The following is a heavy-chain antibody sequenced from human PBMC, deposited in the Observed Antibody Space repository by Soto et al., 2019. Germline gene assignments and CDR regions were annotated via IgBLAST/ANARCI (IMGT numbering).Heavy chain of an antibody. CDR2: IIPILGIA. CDR3: ARDQQQWLFDY. Sequence: QVQLVQSGAEVKKPGSSVKVSCKASGGTFRSYTISWVRQAPGQGLEWMGRIIPILGIANYAQKFQGRVTITADKSTSTAYMELSSLRSEDTAVYYCARDQQQWLFDYWGQGTLVTVSS. CDR1: GGTFRSYT. D-gene: IGHD6-13*01. J-gene: IGHJ4*02. V-gene: IGHV1-69*08.